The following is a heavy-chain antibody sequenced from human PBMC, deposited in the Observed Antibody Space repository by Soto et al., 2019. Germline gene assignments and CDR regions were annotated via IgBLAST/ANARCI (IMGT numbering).Heavy chain of an antibody. D-gene: IGHD5-18*01. J-gene: IGHJ4*02. CDR2: INHRGST. Sequence: PSETLSLTCAVYGGSFSGYYWSWIRQPPVKGLEWIGEINHRGSTNYNPSLNSRVTISVDTSKNQLSLKLSSVTAADTAVYYCERTWLQLWNNFHYPGRGTLVPVSS. V-gene: IGHV4-34*01. CDR1: GGSFSGYY. CDR3: ERTWLQLWNNFHY.